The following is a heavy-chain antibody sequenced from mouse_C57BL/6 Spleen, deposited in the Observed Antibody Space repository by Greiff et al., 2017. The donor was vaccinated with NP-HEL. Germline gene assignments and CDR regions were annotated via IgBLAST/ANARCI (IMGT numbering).Heavy chain of an antibody. CDR2: ISYDGSN. V-gene: IGHV3-6*01. CDR3: ASGQATDYFDY. J-gene: IGHJ2*01. Sequence: EVQLQESGPGLVKPSQSLSLTCSVTGYSITSGYYWNWIRQFPGNKLEWMGYISYDGSNNYNPSLKNRISITRDTSKNQFFLKLNSVTTEDTATYYCASGQATDYFDYWGQGTTLTVSS. D-gene: IGHD3-2*02. CDR1: GYSITSGYY.